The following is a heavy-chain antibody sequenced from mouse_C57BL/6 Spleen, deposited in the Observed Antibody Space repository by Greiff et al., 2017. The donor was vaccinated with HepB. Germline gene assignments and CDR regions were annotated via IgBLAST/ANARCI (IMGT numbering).Heavy chain of an antibody. CDR1: GYTFTDYY. CDR3: ARSAGSYYEMSYFDY. D-gene: IGHD2-12*01. J-gene: IGHJ2*01. Sequence: QVQLQQSGAELVRPGASVKLSCKASGYTFTDYYINWVKQRPGQGLEWIARIYPGSGNTYYNEKFKGKATLTAEKSSSTAYMQLSSLTSEDSAVYFCARSAGSYYEMSYFDYWGQGTTLTVSS. V-gene: IGHV1-76*01. CDR2: IYPGSGNT.